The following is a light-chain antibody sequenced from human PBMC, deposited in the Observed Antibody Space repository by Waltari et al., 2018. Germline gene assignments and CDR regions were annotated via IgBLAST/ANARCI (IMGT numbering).Light chain of an antibody. Sequence: QSGLTQPASVSGSPGQSITVSCTGTSSDVGNYNLVSWYQQYPGKAPKLMVHEVTKRTSGVSDRFSGSKSGNTASLTISGLQSEDEADYYCCSYAGLGIYVFGTGTKVTVL. V-gene: IGLV2-23*02. CDR2: EVT. J-gene: IGLJ1*01. CDR3: CSYAGLGIYV. CDR1: SSDVGNYNL.